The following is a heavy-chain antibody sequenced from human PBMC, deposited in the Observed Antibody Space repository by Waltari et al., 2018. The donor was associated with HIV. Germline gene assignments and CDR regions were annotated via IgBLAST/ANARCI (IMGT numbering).Heavy chain of an antibody. CDR2: IYYSGST. V-gene: IGHV4-61*01. CDR3: AGRYSSRLGELSLYEKH. J-gene: IGHJ1*01. CDR1: RGTVSSGSYS. D-gene: IGHD3-16*02. Sequence: QVQLHKSGPGLVKPSETLSLTCTVSRGTVSSGSYSWSWIRQPPRKGLGWIGYIYYSGSTNYNPSLKSRVTISVDTSKNQFSLKLSSVTAADTAVYYCAGRYSSRLGELSLYEKHWGQGTLVTVSS.